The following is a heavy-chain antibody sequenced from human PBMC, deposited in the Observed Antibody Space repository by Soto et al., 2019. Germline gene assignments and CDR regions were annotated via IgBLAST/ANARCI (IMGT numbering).Heavy chain of an antibody. D-gene: IGHD6-13*01. CDR1: GFTVSSNY. Sequence: PGGSLRLSCAASGFTVSSNYMSWVRQAPGKGLEWVSVIYSGGSTYYADSVKGRFTISRHNSKNTLYLQMNSLRAEDTAVYYCARDGNSSIWSNSYYYYYGMDVWGQGTSVTGSS. J-gene: IGHJ6*02. CDR3: ARDGNSSIWSNSYYYYYGMDV. CDR2: IYSGGST. V-gene: IGHV3-53*04.